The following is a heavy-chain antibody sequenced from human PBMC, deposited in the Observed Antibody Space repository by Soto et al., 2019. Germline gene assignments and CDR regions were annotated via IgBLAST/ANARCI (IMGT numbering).Heavy chain of an antibody. CDR1: GGTFSSYA. Sequence: ASVKVSCKASGGTFSSYAISWVRQAPGQGLEWMGGIIPIFGTANYAQKFQGRVTITADESTSTAYMELSSLRSEDTAVYYCAXDRNIVATIYNYYGMDVWGQGTTVTVSS. D-gene: IGHD5-12*01. V-gene: IGHV1-69*13. J-gene: IGHJ6*02. CDR3: AXDRNIVATIYNYYGMDV. CDR2: IIPIFGTA.